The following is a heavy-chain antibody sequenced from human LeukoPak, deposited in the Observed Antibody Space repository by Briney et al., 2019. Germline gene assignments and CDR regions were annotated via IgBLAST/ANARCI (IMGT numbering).Heavy chain of an antibody. CDR3: ARERGVEGIGSVYLDY. CDR2: IDHSGST. V-gene: IGHV4-38-2*02. D-gene: IGHD3-10*01. Sequence: SETLSLTCTVSGYSISSDYYWGWIRQPPGKGLEWIGRIDHSGSTYYNPSLKSRVTISVDTSKNQFSLKLSSVTAADTAVYYCARERGVEGIGSVYLDYWGQGTLVTVSS. J-gene: IGHJ4*02. CDR1: GYSISSDYY.